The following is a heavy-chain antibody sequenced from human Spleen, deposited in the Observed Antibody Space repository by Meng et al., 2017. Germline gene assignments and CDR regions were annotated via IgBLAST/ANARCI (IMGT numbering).Heavy chain of an antibody. J-gene: IGHJ3*02. CDR2: IKQDGSEK. CDR1: RFSFSSHW. V-gene: IGHV3-7*01. CDR3: AREFTPHYDFWSGYYTGDAFDI. Sequence: GESLKISCAVSRFSFSSHWMSWVRQAPGKGLEWVANIKQDGSEKYYVDSVKGRFTISRDNAKNSLHLQMNSLRAEDTAVYFCAREFTPHYDFWSGYYTGDAFDIWGQGTMVTVSS. D-gene: IGHD3-3*01.